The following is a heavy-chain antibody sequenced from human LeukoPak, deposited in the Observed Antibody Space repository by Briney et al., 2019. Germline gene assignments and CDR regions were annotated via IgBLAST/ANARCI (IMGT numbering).Heavy chain of an antibody. CDR1: GITLSNYA. D-gene: IGHD6-19*01. CDR2: IGGYVGAT. J-gene: IGHJ4*02. V-gene: IGHV3-23*01. Sequence: GGSLRLSCAVSGITLSNYAMSWVRQAPGKGLEWVSAIGGYVGATYYADSVKGRFTISRDNSKYTLYLQMNGLRAGDTAVYYCAKDRGSVAVAGIDYWGQGTLVTVSS. CDR3: AKDRGSVAVAGIDY.